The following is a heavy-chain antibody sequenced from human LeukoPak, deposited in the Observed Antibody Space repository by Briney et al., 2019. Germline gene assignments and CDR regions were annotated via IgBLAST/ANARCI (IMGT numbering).Heavy chain of an antibody. CDR1: GYSFTSYW. J-gene: IGHJ6*02. V-gene: IGHV5-51*01. D-gene: IGHD3-22*01. CDR3: ARLSADYYDSSGYGSYGMDV. Sequence: GESVKISCKGSGYSFTSYWIGWVRQMPGKGLEWMGIIYPGDSDTRYSASFQGQVTISADKSISTAYLQWSSLKASDTAMYYCARLSADYYDSSGYGSYGMDVWGQGTTVTVSS. CDR2: IYPGDSDT.